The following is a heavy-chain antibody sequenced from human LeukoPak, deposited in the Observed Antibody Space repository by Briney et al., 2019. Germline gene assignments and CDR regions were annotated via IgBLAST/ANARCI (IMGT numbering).Heavy chain of an antibody. CDR3: ARDIAVAGTGGLFDY. J-gene: IGHJ4*02. Sequence: GASVKVSCKDSGYTFTSYGISWVRQAPGQGLEWMGWISAYNGNTNYAQKLQGRVTMTTDTPTSTAYMELRSLRSDDTAVYYCARDIAVAGTGGLFDYWGQGTLVTVSS. CDR2: ISAYNGNT. V-gene: IGHV1-18*01. CDR1: GYTFTSYG. D-gene: IGHD6-19*01.